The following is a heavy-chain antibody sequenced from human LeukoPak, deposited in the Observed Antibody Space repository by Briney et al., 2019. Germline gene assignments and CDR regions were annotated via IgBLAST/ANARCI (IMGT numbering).Heavy chain of an antibody. D-gene: IGHD2-2*01. CDR1: GFTFSSYS. CDR2: ISSSGSTI. J-gene: IGHJ4*02. V-gene: IGHV3-48*04. CDR3: ARGQYPTPFDY. Sequence: GGSLRLSCAASGFTFSSYSMNWVRQAPGKGLEWVSYISSSGSTIYYADSVKGRFTISRDNAKNSLYLQMNSLRAEDTAVYYCARGQYPTPFDYWGQGTLVTVSS.